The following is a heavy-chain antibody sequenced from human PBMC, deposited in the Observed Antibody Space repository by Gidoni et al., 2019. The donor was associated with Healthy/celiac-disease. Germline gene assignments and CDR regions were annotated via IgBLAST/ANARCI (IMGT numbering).Heavy chain of an antibody. CDR2: ICYSGST. J-gene: IGHJ5*02. V-gene: IGHV4-31*03. CDR1: GCSISSGGYY. Sequence: QVQLQESGPVLVKPSQTLSLTCTVSGCSISSGGYYWSWIRQHPGKGLEWIGYICYSGSTYYNPSLKSRVTISVDTSKNQFSLKLSSVTAADTAVYYCARSIVVVPAATPYPSNNWFDPWGQGTLVTVSS. D-gene: IGHD2-2*02. CDR3: ARSIVVVPAATPYPSNNWFDP.